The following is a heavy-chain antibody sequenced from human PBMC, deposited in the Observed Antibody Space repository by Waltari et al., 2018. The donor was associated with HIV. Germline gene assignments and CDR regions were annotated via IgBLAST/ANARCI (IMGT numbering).Heavy chain of an antibody. Sequence: QVTLRESGPALVKPTQTLTLTCTFSGFSLSTSEICLSWLRQPPGKALEWLAFMDWNDNKYYTTSLKTRLTISKDTSKNQVVLRMTNMDPVDTATYYCARCGNNYGLFDYWGQGTLVTVSS. CDR3: ARCGNNYGLFDY. CDR2: MDWNDNK. D-gene: IGHD4-17*01. J-gene: IGHJ4*02. CDR1: GFSLSTSEIC. V-gene: IGHV2-70*01.